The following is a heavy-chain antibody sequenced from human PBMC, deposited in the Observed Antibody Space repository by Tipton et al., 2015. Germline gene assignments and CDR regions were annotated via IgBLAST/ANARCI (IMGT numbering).Heavy chain of an antibody. Sequence: VQLVQSGAEVKKPGESLKISCKGSGYSFSNYWIGWVRQMPGKGLEWMGIIYPGDSHTRYNPSFQGQVTISADKSISTAYLHWSSLKASDTAMYYCARHVSFYYDTHGSDALDIWAQGTMVTASS. CDR2: IYPGDSHT. CDR1: GYSFSNYW. D-gene: IGHD3-22*01. V-gene: IGHV5-51*01. J-gene: IGHJ3*02. CDR3: ARHVSFYYDTHGSDALDI.